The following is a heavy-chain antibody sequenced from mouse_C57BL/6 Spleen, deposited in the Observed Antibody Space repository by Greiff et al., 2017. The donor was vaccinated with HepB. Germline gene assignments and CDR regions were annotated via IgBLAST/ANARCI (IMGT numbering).Heavy chain of an antibody. CDR1: GFTFSSYG. CDR2: ISSGGSYT. CDR3: ARQKYYGSTSYWYFDV. J-gene: IGHJ1*03. V-gene: IGHV5-6*02. D-gene: IGHD1-1*01. Sequence: EVKLVESGGDLVKPGGSLKLSCAASGFTFSSYGMSWVRQTPDKRLEWVATISSGGSYTYYPDSVKGRFTISRDNAKNTLYLQMSSLKSEDTAMYYCARQKYYGSTSYWYFDVWGTGTTVTVSS.